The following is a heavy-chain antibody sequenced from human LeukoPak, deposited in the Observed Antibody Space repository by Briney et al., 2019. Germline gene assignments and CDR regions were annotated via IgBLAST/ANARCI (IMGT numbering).Heavy chain of an antibody. Sequence: KSGGSLRLSCLASGFSFNSYTMSWVREAPGKGLEWVSTISPVSSYTWYAESVKGRFTISRDNPKNSLYLQTDSLRAEDTAVYYCVRDVSRRIGMDVWGQGTTVTVSS. J-gene: IGHJ6*02. D-gene: IGHD2/OR15-2a*01. CDR3: VRDVSRRIGMDV. CDR2: ISPVSSYT. CDR1: GFSFNSYT. V-gene: IGHV3-21*01.